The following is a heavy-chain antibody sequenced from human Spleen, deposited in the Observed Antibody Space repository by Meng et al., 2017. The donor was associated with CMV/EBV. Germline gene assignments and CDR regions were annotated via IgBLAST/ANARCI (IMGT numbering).Heavy chain of an antibody. D-gene: IGHD1/OR15-1a*01. Sequence: GGSLRLSCAASGFTFSSYAMSWVRQAPGKGLEWVSAISGSGGSTYYADSVKGRFTISRDNSKNMLYLQMNSLRAEDTAVYYCAKYLDQYYYYGMDVWGQGTTVTVSS. CDR3: AKYLDQYYYYGMDV. CDR2: ISGSGGST. J-gene: IGHJ6*02. CDR1: GFTFSSYA. V-gene: IGHV3-23*01.